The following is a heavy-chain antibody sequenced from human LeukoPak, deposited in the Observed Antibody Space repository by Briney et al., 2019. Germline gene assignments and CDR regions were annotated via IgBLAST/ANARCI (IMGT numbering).Heavy chain of an antibody. CDR1: GGSINRHY. J-gene: IGHJ6*03. V-gene: IGHV4-59*11. CDR2: IYYSGST. D-gene: IGHD3-22*01. CDR3: AREEGDYDSGASRYYYYYMDV. Sequence: SETLSLTCTVSGGSINRHYWSWIREPPGKGREWRGYIYYSGSTNYNPCLKSRVTISVDTFKNQFSLKLSSVTAADTAVYYCAREEGDYDSGASRYYYYYMDVWGKGTTVTVSS.